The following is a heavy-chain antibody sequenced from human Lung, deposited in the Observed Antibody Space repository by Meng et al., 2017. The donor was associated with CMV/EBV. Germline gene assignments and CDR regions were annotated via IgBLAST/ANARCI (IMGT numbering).Heavy chain of an antibody. V-gene: IGHV3-23*01. Sequence: GEXXTISCAASGFSFSNFAVSWVRQAPGRGLEWVSNIDGGNRTFYARSVKGRFTISRDSSKNIVYLQMNSLRAEDTAVYFCAKDSHYPCCYGMDVWGQGTTVTVSS. CDR3: AKDSHYPCCYGMDV. CDR1: GFSFSNFA. D-gene: IGHD3-10*01. CDR2: IDGGNRT. J-gene: IGHJ6*02.